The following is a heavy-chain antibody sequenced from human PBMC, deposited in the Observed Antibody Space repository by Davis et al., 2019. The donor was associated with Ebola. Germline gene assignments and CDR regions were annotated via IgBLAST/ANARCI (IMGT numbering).Heavy chain of an antibody. D-gene: IGHD2-2*01. V-gene: IGHV4-34*01. J-gene: IGHJ4*02. Sequence: MPSETLSLTCAVYGGSFSGYYWSWIRQPPGKGLEWIGEINHSGSTNYNPSLKSRVTISVDTSKNQFSLKLSSVTAADTAVYYCARGSDIVLVPAAFDYWDQGTLVTVSS. CDR1: GGSFSGYY. CDR3: ARGSDIVLVPAAFDY. CDR2: INHSGST.